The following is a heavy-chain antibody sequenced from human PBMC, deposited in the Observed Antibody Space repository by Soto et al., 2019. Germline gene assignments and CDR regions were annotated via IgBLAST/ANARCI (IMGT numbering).Heavy chain of an antibody. CDR2: INPKFGDT. V-gene: IGHV1-2*02. Sequence: QVQLVQSGAEVKEPGDSVRVSCEASGYTFTAYYIHWVRQAPGQGLEWMGWINPKFGDTTYAQDFQGTVSMTRDMSISTVYMELSRLTSDYTAIYYCARNMDYYYGRGSGNGHGVWGQGTTVTVFS. J-gene: IGHJ6*02. D-gene: IGHD3-10*02. CDR1: GYTFTAYY. CDR3: ARNMDYYYGRGSGNGHGV.